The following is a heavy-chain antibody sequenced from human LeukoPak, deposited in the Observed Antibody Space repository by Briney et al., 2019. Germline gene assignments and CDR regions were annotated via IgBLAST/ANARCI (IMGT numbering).Heavy chain of an antibody. D-gene: IGHD1-26*01. V-gene: IGHV4-34*01. J-gene: IGHJ6*04. CDR1: GGSFSGYY. CDR3: ARGRSLGCMDV. CDR2: INHSGST. Sequence: PSETLSLTCAVYGGSFSGYYWSWIRQPPGKGLEWIGEINHSGSTNYNPSFKSRVTISVDTSKNQFSLKLSSVTAADTAVYYCARGRSLGCMDVWGKGTTVTVSS.